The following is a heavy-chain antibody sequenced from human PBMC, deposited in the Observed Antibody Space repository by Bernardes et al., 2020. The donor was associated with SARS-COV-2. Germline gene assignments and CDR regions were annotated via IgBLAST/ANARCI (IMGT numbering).Heavy chain of an antibody. D-gene: IGHD4-17*01. V-gene: IGHV1-2*02. CDR1: GYTFTGYY. J-gene: IGHJ6*02. CDR3: ARGYGDYEDIYYYYYGMDV. Sequence: ASVKVSCKASGYTFTGYYMHWVRQAPGQGLEWMGWINPNSGGTNYAQKFQGRVTMTRDTSISTAYMELSRLRSDDTAVYYCARGYGDYEDIYYYYYGMDVWGQGTTVTVSS. CDR2: INPNSGGT.